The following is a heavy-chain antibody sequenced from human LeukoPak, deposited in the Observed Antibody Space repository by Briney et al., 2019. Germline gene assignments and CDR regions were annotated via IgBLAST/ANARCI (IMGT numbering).Heavy chain of an antibody. Sequence: GGSLRLSCAASGFTCSSYEMNWVRQAPGKGXXXXXXXXXXXRTIDYADSVKGRFTISRDNTKNSVYLQMNSLRAVDTAIYFCVRDAVMSPEVLLTAWDYFDCWGQGTLVTVSS. V-gene: IGHV3-48*03. D-gene: IGHD2-21*01. CDR3: VRDAVMSPEVLLTAWDYFDC. J-gene: IGHJ4*02. CDR2: XXXXXRTI. CDR1: GFTCSSYE.